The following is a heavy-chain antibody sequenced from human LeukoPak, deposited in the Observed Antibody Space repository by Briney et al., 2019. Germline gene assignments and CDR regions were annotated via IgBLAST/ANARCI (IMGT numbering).Heavy chain of an antibody. Sequence: GASVKVSCKASGYTFTGYYMHWVRQAPGQGLEWMGWINPNSGGTNYAQKFQGRVTMTRDTSTSTVYMELSSLRSEDTAVYHCARVRAAAAGYYGMDVWGQGTTVTVSS. J-gene: IGHJ6*02. CDR2: INPNSGGT. V-gene: IGHV1-2*02. CDR3: ARVRAAAAGYYGMDV. CDR1: GYTFTGYY. D-gene: IGHD6-13*01.